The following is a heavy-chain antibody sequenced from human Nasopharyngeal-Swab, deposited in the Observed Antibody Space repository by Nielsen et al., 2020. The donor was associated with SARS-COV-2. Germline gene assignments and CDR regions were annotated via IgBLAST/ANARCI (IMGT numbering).Heavy chain of an antibody. Sequence: ASVKVSCKASRYTFTGYYMHWVRQAPGQGLEWMGWINPNSGGTNYAQKFQGWVTMTRDTPISTAYMELSRLRSDDTAVYYCARDGAPLVDYYYGMDVWGQGTTVTVSS. J-gene: IGHJ6*02. CDR1: RYTFTGYY. CDR2: INPNSGGT. CDR3: ARDGAPLVDYYYGMDV. D-gene: IGHD2-8*02. V-gene: IGHV1-2*04.